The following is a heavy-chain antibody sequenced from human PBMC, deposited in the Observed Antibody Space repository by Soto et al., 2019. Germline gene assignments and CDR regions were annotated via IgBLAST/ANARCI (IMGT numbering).Heavy chain of an antibody. J-gene: IGHJ5*02. CDR1: GYTFTNYG. Sequence: QVQLVQSGAEVKKPGASVKVSCKASGYTFTNYGISWVRQAPGQGLEWMGWINAHNGNTNSAQKLQGRVTMTTDTLTSRAYMELRSLGSADTAVYYCARVLPPFDPWGQGTLVTVSS. CDR2: INAHNGNT. V-gene: IGHV1-18*01. CDR3: ARVLPPFDP.